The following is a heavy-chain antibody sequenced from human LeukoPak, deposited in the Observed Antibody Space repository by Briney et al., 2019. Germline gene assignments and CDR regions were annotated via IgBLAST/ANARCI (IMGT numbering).Heavy chain of an antibody. CDR1: GYSFTSYW. CDR3: ARYSNYDSSGINYFDY. CDR2: IYPGDSDT. V-gene: IGHV5-51*01. Sequence: GESLKISCKGSGYSFTSYWIGWVRQMPGKGLEWMGIIYPGDSDTRYSPSFQGQVTISADKSISTAYLQWSSLKASDTAMYYCARYSNYDSSGINYFDYWGQGTLVTVST. D-gene: IGHD3-22*01. J-gene: IGHJ4*02.